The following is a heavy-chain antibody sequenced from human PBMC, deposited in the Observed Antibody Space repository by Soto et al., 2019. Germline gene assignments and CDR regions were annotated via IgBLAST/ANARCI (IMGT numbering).Heavy chain of an antibody. Sequence: GGSLRLSCAASAFTFSTYAMSWVRQAPGKGLEWVSSISASGSTYYADSVQGRFNISRDNSKNTLYVQMNSLRAEDTAVYYCAKPSRWDSVSAMDVWGQGTTVTVSS. CDR1: AFTFSTYA. D-gene: IGHD3-16*01. V-gene: IGHV3-23*01. CDR3: AKPSRWDSVSAMDV. J-gene: IGHJ6*02. CDR2: ISASGST.